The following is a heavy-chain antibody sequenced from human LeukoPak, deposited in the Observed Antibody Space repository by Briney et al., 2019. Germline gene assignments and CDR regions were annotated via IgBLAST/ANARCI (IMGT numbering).Heavy chain of an antibody. D-gene: IGHD3-16*01. Sequence: GGSLRLSCAASGFTFSSYWMCWVRQAPGKGLKWVSTINDNGADTYYADSVKGRFTISRDNSYNTVSLQMNSLRDEDTGVYYCAKGLRTGVGPYMGYHYYMDAWGKGATVTVSS. CDR1: GFTFSSYW. CDR2: INDNGADT. V-gene: IGHV3-23*01. CDR3: AKGLRTGVGPYMGYHYYMDA. J-gene: IGHJ6*03.